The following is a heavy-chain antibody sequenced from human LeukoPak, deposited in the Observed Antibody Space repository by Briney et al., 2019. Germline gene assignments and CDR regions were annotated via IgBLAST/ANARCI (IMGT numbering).Heavy chain of an antibody. J-gene: IGHJ4*02. Sequence: PGGSLRLSCVASGFTFSSYSMNWVRQAPGRGLEWVSSISDSSSYKYYADSVKGRFTISRDNAKNSLYLQMNSLGAEDTAVYYCARVYSGWQLQYYFDYWGQGTLVTVSS. D-gene: IGHD6-19*01. V-gene: IGHV3-21*01. CDR2: ISDSSSYK. CDR3: ARVYSGWQLQYYFDY. CDR1: GFTFSSYS.